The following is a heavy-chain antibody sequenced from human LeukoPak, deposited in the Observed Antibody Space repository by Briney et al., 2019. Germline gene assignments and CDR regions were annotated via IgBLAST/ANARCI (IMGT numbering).Heavy chain of an antibody. CDR3: AKDGGLLWFGELPRTFYYMDV. V-gene: IGHV3-48*01. CDR2: ISNSSNAI. Sequence: GGSLRLSCAASRFTFSSYSMNWVRQAPGKGLEWISYISNSSNAIYYADSVKGRFTISRDNAKNSLYLQMNSLRAEDTAVYYCAKDGGLLWFGELPRTFYYMDVWGKGTTVTVSS. J-gene: IGHJ6*03. D-gene: IGHD3-10*01. CDR1: RFTFSSYS.